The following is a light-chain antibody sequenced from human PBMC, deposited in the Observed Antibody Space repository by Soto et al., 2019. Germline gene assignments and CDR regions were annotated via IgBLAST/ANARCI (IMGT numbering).Light chain of an antibody. V-gene: IGKV3-15*01. CDR2: HAS. CDR1: QSVSNN. J-gene: IGKJ4*01. Sequence: EIVMTQSPATLSVSPGERATLSCRASQSVSNNLAWYQQKPGQAPRLLIYHASTSATGIPARFSGSGSGTEFTLTISSLQSEDFAVYYCQQDNKWPLTFGGGTKVEIK. CDR3: QQDNKWPLT.